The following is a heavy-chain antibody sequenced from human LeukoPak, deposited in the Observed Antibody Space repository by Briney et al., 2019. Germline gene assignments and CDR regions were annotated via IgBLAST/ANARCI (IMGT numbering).Heavy chain of an antibody. D-gene: IGHD5-12*01. CDR3: AKHIVTTTRGGFDY. Sequence: GGSLRLSCAASGFTFSSYAMTWVRQAPGKGLEWVSGISGSGDKTYYADSVKGRFTISRDNSKDALYLQMNSLRAKDRAVYYCAKHIVTTTRGGFDYWGQGTLVTVSS. CDR2: ISGSGDKT. J-gene: IGHJ4*02. CDR1: GFTFSSYA. V-gene: IGHV3-23*01.